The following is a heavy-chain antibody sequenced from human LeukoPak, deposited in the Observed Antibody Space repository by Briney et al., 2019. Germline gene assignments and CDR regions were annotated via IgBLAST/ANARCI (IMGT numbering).Heavy chain of an antibody. V-gene: IGHV4-31*03. CDR1: GGSISSGGYY. Sequence: SETLSLTRTVSGGSISSGGYYWSWIRQHPGKGLEWIGYIYYSGSTYYNPSLKSRVTISVDTSKNQFSLKLSSVTAAGTAVYYCASVTGTDGVDYWGQGTLVTVSS. CDR2: IYYSGST. J-gene: IGHJ4*02. D-gene: IGHD1-20*01. CDR3: ASVTGTDGVDY.